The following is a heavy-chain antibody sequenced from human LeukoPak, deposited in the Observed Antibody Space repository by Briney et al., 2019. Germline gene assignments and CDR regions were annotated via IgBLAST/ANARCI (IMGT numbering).Heavy chain of an antibody. D-gene: IGHD7-27*01. CDR2: IASSADFI. CDR3: VRDLNWAFDY. CDR1: GFTFSSFI. J-gene: IGHJ4*02. V-gene: IGHV3-48*01. Sequence: GGSLRLSCAASGFTFSSFIMNWVRQAPGKGLEWISYIASSADFISYADSVKGRFTISRDNAKNSLYLQMNSLRVEDTALYYCVRDLNWAFDYWGQGALVTVSS.